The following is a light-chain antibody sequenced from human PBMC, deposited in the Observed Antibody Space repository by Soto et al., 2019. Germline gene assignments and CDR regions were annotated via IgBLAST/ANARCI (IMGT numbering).Light chain of an antibody. Sequence: EIVMTQSPATLSVSPGERATLSCGASQSVSSNLAWYQQKPGQAPRLLIYGGSTRATGIPARFSGSGSGTEFTLTISGLQSEDFAVYYCQQYNNWPSNTFGQGTRLEIK. CDR1: QSVSSN. V-gene: IGKV3D-15*01. CDR3: QQYNNWPSNT. J-gene: IGKJ5*01. CDR2: GGS.